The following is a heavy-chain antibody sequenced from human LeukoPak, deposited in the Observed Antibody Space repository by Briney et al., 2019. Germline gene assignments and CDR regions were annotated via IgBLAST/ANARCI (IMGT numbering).Heavy chain of an antibody. CDR3: ASAPSTSWDLNWFDP. J-gene: IGHJ5*02. V-gene: IGHV1-69*04. CDR2: IIPILGIA. D-gene: IGHD2-2*01. CDR1: GGTFSSYA. Sequence: KISCKASGGTFSSYAISWVRQAPGQGLEWMGRIIPILGIANYAQKFQGRVTITADKSTSTAYMELSSLRSEDTAVYYCASAPSTSWDLNWFDPWGQGTLVTVSS.